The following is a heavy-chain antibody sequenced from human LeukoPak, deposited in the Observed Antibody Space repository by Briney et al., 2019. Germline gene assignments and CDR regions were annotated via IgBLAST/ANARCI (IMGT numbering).Heavy chain of an antibody. CDR1: GFTFSTFA. D-gene: IGHD4-17*01. J-gene: IGHJ4*02. Sequence: QTGGSLRLSCAASGFTFSTFAMSWVRQAPGKGLEWVSAISGSGTSTYYSDSVKGRFTISRDNSKHMLYLQMNSLRAEDTAVYYCTKGPRSIDYWGQGTLVTVSS. V-gene: IGHV3-23*01. CDR3: TKGPRSIDY. CDR2: ISGSGTST.